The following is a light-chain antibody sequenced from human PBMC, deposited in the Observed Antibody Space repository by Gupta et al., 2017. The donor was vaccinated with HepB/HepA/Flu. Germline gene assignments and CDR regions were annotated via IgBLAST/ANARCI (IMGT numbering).Light chain of an antibody. CDR2: KAS. CDR3: QEDSGSSWT. V-gene: IGKV1-5*03. Sequence: DIQMTQSPPSLSASAGDRVTITCRASQSISNWLAWYQQKPGRAPNLLIYKASNLESGVPSRFSGSGSGTDFTLTISSLQPDDFATYYCQEDSGSSWTFGQGTKVEIK. J-gene: IGKJ1*01. CDR1: QSISNW.